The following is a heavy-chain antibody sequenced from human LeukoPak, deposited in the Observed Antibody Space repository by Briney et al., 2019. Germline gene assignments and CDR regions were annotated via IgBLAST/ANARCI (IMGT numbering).Heavy chain of an antibody. J-gene: IGHJ6*02. CDR2: ISSDGSKK. V-gene: IGHV3-30-3*01. CDR3: ARVGASGSDFYYYYGMDV. D-gene: IGHD1-26*01. Sequence: PGGSLRLSCAASVFTFSGDALHWVRQAPGKGVEWVAVISSDGSKKYYADSVKGRITISRDNSKTTLFLQMSSLRPEDTAVYFCARVGASGSDFYYYYGMDVWGQGTTVTVSS. CDR1: VFTFSGDA.